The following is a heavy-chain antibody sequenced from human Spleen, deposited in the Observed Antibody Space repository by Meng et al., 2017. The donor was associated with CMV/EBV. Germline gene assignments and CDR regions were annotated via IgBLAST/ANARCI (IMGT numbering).Heavy chain of an antibody. CDR3: AREYNNGCDP. D-gene: IGHD6-19*01. CDR1: GDSVSTNSAA. J-gene: IGHJ5*02. Sequence: CAISGDSVSTNSAAWTWIGQSPSGGLEWLGRTYYRSKWYNDYAVFVKSRITINPDTSKNQFSLQLNSVTPEDTAVYYCAREYNNGCDPWGQGTLVTVSS. V-gene: IGHV6-1*01. CDR2: TYYRSKWYN.